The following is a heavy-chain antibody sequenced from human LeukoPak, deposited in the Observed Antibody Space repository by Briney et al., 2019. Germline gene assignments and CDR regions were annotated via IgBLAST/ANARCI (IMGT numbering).Heavy chain of an antibody. CDR2: IYHSGST. D-gene: IGHD6-25*01. J-gene: IGHJ4*02. CDR3: ARGRLAPNFDY. V-gene: IGHV4-38-2*02. CDR1: GYSISSGYY. Sequence: SETLSLTCTVSGYSISSGYYWGWIRQPPGKGLEWIGSIYHSGSTYYNPSLKSRVTISVDTSKNQFSLKLSSVTAADTAVYYCARGRLAPNFDYWGQGTLVTVSS.